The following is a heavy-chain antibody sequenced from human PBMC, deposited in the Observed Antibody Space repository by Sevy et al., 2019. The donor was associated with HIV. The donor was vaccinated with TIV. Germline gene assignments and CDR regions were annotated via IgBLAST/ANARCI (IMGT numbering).Heavy chain of an antibody. V-gene: IGHV3-30*18. CDR2: ISHDGINE. Sequence: GESLKISCIGSGFSFSYYGIHWVRQAPGKGLDWVALISHDGINEYYADSVKGRFTISRDNSKNTVYLEMNSLRNEDTAIYFCANAYSGSYSHSYLCALDVWGQGTTVTVSS. CDR3: ANAYSGSYSHSYLCALDV. D-gene: IGHD1-26*01. CDR1: GFSFSYYG. J-gene: IGHJ6*02.